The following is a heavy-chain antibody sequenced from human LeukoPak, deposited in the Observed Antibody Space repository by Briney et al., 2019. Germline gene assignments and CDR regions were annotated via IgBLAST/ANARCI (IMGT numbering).Heavy chain of an antibody. CDR3: ARGSSGWTGFDYFDY. Sequence: GGSLRLSCAASGFTFRYYAMHWVRRAPGKGLEWVSYISSSSSTIYYADSVKGRFTISRDNAKNSLYLQINSLRVEDTAVYYCARGSSGWTGFDYFDYWGQGALVTVSS. J-gene: IGHJ4*02. CDR1: GFTFRYYA. V-gene: IGHV3-48*04. D-gene: IGHD6-19*01. CDR2: ISSSSSTI.